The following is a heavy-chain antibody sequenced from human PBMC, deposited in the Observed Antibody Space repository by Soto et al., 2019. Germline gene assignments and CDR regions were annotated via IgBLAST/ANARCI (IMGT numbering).Heavy chain of an antibody. J-gene: IGHJ6*03. V-gene: IGHV3-64*01. D-gene: IGHD3-22*01. CDR2: ISNNGVGT. Sequence: EVQLAESGGGLAQPGGSLRLSCAASGFTLSGYAMDWVRQAPGKGLEYVSGISNNGVGTYYATSVQGRFTFPRGNSRDRGDFQRGSLGPEAMAVYYGARLGRRDFITRDVWAKGTRSPSP. CDR3: ARLGRRDFITRDV. CDR1: GFTLSGYA.